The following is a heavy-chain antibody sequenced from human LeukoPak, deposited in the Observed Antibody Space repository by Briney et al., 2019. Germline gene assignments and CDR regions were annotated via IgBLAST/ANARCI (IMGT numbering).Heavy chain of an antibody. D-gene: IGHD2-21*02. V-gene: IGHV3-7*03. Sequence: GGSLRLSCAASGFTFSTYWMNWFRQTPGKGLEWVAKIKADGGEKDHVASVKGRFTISRDNAKNSLYPQMNSLRAEDTALYYCARGVVTATPYYYYYYMDVWGKGTTVTVSS. J-gene: IGHJ6*03. CDR1: GFTFSTYW. CDR2: IKADGGEK. CDR3: ARGVVTATPYYYYYYMDV.